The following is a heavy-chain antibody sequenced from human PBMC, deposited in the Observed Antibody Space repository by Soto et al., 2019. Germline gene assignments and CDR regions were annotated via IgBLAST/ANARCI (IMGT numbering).Heavy chain of an antibody. V-gene: IGHV3-21*01. CDR2: ISSSSSYI. J-gene: IGHJ6*02. Sequence: PGGSLRLSCAASGFTFSSYSMNWVRQAPGKGLEWVSSISSSSSYIYYADSVKGRFTISRDNAKNSLYLQMNSLRAEDTAVYYCARKDQPTYYGMDVWGQGTTVTVSS. CDR3: ARKDQPTYYGMDV. D-gene: IGHD2-15*01. CDR1: GFTFSSYS.